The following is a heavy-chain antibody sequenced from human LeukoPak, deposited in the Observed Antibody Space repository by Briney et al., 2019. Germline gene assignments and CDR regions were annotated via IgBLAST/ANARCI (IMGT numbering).Heavy chain of an antibody. CDR3: ARGDATYFDS. J-gene: IGHJ4*02. Sequence: SETLSLTCTVSGGSMNGYYWSWIRQPPGKGLEWIGYIHYSGSTNYNPSLKSRVSISVDTSKKQFSLRQTSVTAADTAVYYCARGDATYFDSWGQGTLVTVSS. V-gene: IGHV4-59*01. CDR1: GGSMNGYY. D-gene: IGHD3-16*01. CDR2: IHYSGST.